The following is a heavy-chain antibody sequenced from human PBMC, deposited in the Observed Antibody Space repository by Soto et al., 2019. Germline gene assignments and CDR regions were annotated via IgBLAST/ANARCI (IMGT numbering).Heavy chain of an antibody. J-gene: IGHJ6*02. D-gene: IGHD2-15*01. CDR3: ARGKSDIVVVVAATESYYYGMDV. CDR2: IIPIFGTA. V-gene: IGHV1-69*13. Sequence: ASVKVSCKASGGTFSSYAISWVRQAPGQGLEWMGGIIPIFGTANYAQKFQGRVTITADESTSTAYMELSSLRSEDTAVYYCARGKSDIVVVVAATESYYYGMDVWGQGTTVTVSS. CDR1: GGTFSSYA.